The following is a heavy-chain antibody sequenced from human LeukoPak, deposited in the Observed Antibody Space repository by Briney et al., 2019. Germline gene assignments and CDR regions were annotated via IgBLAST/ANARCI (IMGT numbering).Heavy chain of an antibody. V-gene: IGHV3-7*01. Sequence: GGSLRLSCAASGFTFSRYRMNWVRQAPGKGLEWVANIKQDGSEKYYVDSVKGRFTISRDNAKNSLFLQVNSLRAEDTAVYYCARDTRTFDYWGQGTLVTVSS. CDR2: IKQDGSEK. CDR3: ARDTRTFDY. J-gene: IGHJ4*02. CDR1: GFTFSRYR. D-gene: IGHD1-26*01.